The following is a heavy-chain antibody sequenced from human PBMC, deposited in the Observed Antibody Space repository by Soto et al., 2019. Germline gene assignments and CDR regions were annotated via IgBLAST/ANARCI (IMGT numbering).Heavy chain of an antibody. J-gene: IGHJ5*02. CDR1: GGSFSGYY. D-gene: IGHD3-3*01. Sequence: PSETLSLTCAVYGGSFSGYYWSWIRQPPGKGLEWIGEINHSGSTNYNPSLKSRVTISVDTSKNQFSLKLSSVTAADTAVYYCARGGTVFGVVSRFWFDPWGQETVVTVSS. CDR2: INHSGST. V-gene: IGHV4-34*01. CDR3: ARGGTVFGVVSRFWFDP.